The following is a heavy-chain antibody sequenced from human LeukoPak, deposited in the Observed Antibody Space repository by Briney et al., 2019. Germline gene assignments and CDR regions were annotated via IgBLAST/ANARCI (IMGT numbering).Heavy chain of an antibody. J-gene: IGHJ6*02. V-gene: IGHV4-59*01. CDR3: AKLESPYYYAMDV. CDR1: GDSISSYY. Sequence: SETLSLTCTVSGDSISSYYWSWIRQPPGKGLEWIAYIYNSGRTDYNPALKSRVTISIDTSKNQFSLKLSSVTAADPALYYCAKLESPYYYAMDVWGQGTTVTVSS. D-gene: IGHD3-3*01. CDR2: IYNSGRT.